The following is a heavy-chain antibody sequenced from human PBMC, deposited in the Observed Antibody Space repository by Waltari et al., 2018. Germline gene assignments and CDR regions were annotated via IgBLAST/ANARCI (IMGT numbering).Heavy chain of an antibody. D-gene: IGHD5-18*01. Sequence: QVQLQESGPGLVKSSETLSLTCSVSGYSISSGYYWAWIRQPPGKSLEWIGSIYHTGSKYYNPSLESRVTISVDTAKNHFSLRLGSVTAADTAVYFCARDLGWIRSLNDYWGQGILVSVSS. CDR2: IYHTGSK. CDR3: ARDLGWIRSLNDY. V-gene: IGHV4-38-2*02. J-gene: IGHJ4*02. CDR1: GYSISSGYY.